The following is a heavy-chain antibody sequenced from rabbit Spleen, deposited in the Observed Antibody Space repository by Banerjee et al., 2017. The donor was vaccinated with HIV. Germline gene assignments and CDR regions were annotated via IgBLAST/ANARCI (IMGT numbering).Heavy chain of an antibody. V-gene: IGHV1S45*01. D-gene: IGHD8-1*01. Sequence: QEQLVESGGDLVKPGTSLTLTCTASGFSFSSSYYMCWVRQAPGKGLECIACIYAGGSGSTYYANWAKGRFTISKTSSTTVTLQMTSLTVADTATYFCARDTGSSFSSYGMDLWGPGTLVTVS. CDR1: GFSFSSSYY. CDR3: ARDTGSSFSSYGMDL. J-gene: IGHJ6*01. CDR2: IYAGGSGST.